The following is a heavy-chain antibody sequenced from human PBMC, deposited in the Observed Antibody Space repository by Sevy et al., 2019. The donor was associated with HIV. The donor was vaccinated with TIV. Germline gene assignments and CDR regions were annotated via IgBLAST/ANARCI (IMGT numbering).Heavy chain of an antibody. Sequence: GGSLRLSCAASGFTFSSYSMNWVRHAPGKGLEWVSYISSSSSTIYYADSVKGRFTISRDNAKNSLYLQMNSLRDEDTAVYYCARLDTGIVGATTEGAFDIWGQGTMVTVSS. CDR1: GFTFSSYS. CDR2: ISSSSSTI. J-gene: IGHJ3*02. V-gene: IGHV3-48*02. CDR3: ARLDTGIVGATTEGAFDI. D-gene: IGHD1-26*01.